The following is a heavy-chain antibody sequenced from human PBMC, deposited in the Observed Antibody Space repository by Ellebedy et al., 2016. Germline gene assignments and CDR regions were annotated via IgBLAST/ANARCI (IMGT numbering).Heavy chain of an antibody. J-gene: IGHJ3*01. CDR3: VTRHNGAFDV. V-gene: IGHV3-53*01. Sequence: GESLKISXVASGFTVTNDYMTWVRQAPGKGLELVSLLYGGGASYYADSVEGRFTISRDNSEKTLYLQMSGLGAEDTAVYYCVTRHNGAFDVWGHGTRVTVSS. CDR1: GFTVTNDY. CDR2: LYGGGAS. D-gene: IGHD2-8*01.